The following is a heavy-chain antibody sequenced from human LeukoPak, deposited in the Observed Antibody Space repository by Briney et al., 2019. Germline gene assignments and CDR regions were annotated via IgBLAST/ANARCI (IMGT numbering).Heavy chain of an antibody. D-gene: IGHD2-8*01. CDR1: GFTFSHYL. Sequence: GGSLRLSCAASGFTFSHYLMQWVRQAPGKGLVWVSRINSDESNTNSYADSLKGRFIISRDNAKNTLYLQMNSLRAEDTAVYFCGRGGNGIDIWGQGTTVIVSS. CDR2: INSDESNT. CDR3: GRGGNGIDI. V-gene: IGHV3-74*01. J-gene: IGHJ3*02.